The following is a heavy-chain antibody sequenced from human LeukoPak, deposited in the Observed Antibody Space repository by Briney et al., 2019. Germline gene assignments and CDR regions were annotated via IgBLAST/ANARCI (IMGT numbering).Heavy chain of an antibody. CDR3: AKGKYYDFWSGYSVFDY. J-gene: IGHJ4*02. V-gene: IGHV3-38-3*01. CDR2: ISGGST. CDR1: GFTVSSNE. D-gene: IGHD3-3*01. Sequence: GGSLRLSCAASGFTVSSNEMSWVRQAPGKGLEWVSSISGGSTYYADSRKGRFTISRDTSKNTLYLQMNSLRTEDTAVYYCAKGKYYDFWSGYSVFDYWGQGTLVTVSS.